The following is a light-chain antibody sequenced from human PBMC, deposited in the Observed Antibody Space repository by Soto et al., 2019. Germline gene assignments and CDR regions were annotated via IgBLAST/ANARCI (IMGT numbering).Light chain of an antibody. CDR1: RSYVGSSNG. CDR3: SSYTSTSTYV. V-gene: IGLV2-18*02. Sequence: QAVLTSPPPVSGSPGQSITISCTGNRSYVGSSNGVSWYQQPPGTAPKLMIYDVSNRPSGVPDRFSGSKSGNTASLTISGLQAEDEADYYCSSYTSTSTYVFGTGTKVTVL. J-gene: IGLJ1*01. CDR2: DVS.